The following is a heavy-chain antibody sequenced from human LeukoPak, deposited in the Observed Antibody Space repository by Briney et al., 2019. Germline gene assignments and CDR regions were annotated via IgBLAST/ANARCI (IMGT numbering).Heavy chain of an antibody. J-gene: IGHJ4*02. D-gene: IGHD3-10*01. CDR1: GFTFSDYY. CDR3: ASLRGVNR. V-gene: IGHV3-11*01. CDR2: ISSSGTTI. Sequence: GGSLRLSYAASGFTFSDYYMSWIRQPPGKGLEWVSYISSSGTTIYYADSVRGRFTVSRDNAKNSLYLQMDSLSAEDTAVYYCASLRGVNRWGQGTLVTVSS.